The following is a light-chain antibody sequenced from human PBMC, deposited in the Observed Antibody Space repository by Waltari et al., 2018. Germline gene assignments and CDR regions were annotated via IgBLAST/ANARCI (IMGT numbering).Light chain of an antibody. CDR2: SAS. CDR3: QQYNSYYT. J-gene: IGKJ2*01. CDR1: QSIGNY. V-gene: IGKV1-39*01. Sequence: DIQVTQSPSPLSAPVGDRVSITCRASQSIGNYLNWYQHKPGKAPKLLIYSASSLQSGVPSRFSGSGSGTDFTLTISSLQPDDFATYYCQQYNSYYTFGQGTKLEIK.